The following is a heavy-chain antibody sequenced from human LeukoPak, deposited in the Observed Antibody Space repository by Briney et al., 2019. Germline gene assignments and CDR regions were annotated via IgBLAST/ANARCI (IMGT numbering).Heavy chain of an antibody. Sequence: ASVKVSCKASGYTFTSYYMHWVRQAPGQGLEWMGIINPSGGSTSYPEKFQGRVTMTRDTSTSTVYMELSSPRSEDTAVYYCARDWGELVGATYMFSYWGQGTVVTVSS. V-gene: IGHV1-46*01. CDR1: GYTFTSYY. J-gene: IGHJ3*01. CDR3: ARDWGELVGATYMFSY. CDR2: INPSGGST. D-gene: IGHD1-26*01.